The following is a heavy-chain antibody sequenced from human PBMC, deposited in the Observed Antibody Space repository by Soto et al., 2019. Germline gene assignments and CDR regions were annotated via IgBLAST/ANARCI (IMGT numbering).Heavy chain of an antibody. CDR1: GYTFTTYG. D-gene: IGHD2-2*01. CDR3: AIEVGHMDV. Sequence: QVQLVQSGAEVKKPGASVKVSCKASGYTFTTYGINWVRQAPGQGLEWMGWVSPYNGDTTYAQKVQGRVTMTTDTSTRTAYLELRSLRSDDTAVYYCAIEVGHMDVWGQGTTVTVSS. CDR2: VSPYNGDT. V-gene: IGHV1-18*04. J-gene: IGHJ6*02.